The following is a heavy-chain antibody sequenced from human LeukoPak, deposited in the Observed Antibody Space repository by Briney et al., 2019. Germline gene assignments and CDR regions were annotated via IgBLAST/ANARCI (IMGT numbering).Heavy chain of an antibody. Sequence: TGGSLRLSCSASGFTFSSFAMHWVRQAPGKGLEYVSAISSNGATTYYADSVKGRFTISRDNSKNSLYLQMNSLRTEDTALYYCAKDIGYGVGRDAFDIWGQGTMVTVSS. CDR1: GFTFSSFA. CDR3: AKDIGYGVGRDAFDI. D-gene: IGHD4-17*01. CDR2: ISSNGATT. J-gene: IGHJ3*02. V-gene: IGHV3-64*04.